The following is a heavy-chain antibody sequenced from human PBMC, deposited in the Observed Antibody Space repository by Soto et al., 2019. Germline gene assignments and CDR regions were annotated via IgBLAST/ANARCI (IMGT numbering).Heavy chain of an antibody. CDR2: INPSGGST. CDR3: TRGKGPYSSGSH. CDR1: GYTFTSYC. Sequence: QVQLVQSGAEVKKPGASVNVSCKASGYTFTSYCMHWVRQAPGQGLEWMGMINPSGGSTTYAQKFHGRVIMTRDTSTSTVYMELSSLRSEDTAVYYCTRGKGPYSSGSHWGQGTLVTVSS. V-gene: IGHV1-46*03. J-gene: IGHJ4*02. D-gene: IGHD6-19*01.